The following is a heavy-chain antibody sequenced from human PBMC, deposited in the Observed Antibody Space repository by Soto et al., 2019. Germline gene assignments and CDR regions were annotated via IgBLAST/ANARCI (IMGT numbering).Heavy chain of an antibody. CDR2: IDPRYSQT. Sequence: PGESLKISCKGSGYSFAGYWITCVRQKPGKGLEWMGRIDPRYSQTYYSPSFRGHVTISVTKSITTVFLQWSSLRASDTAMYYCARQIYDSDTGPNFQYYFESWGQGTPVTVSS. V-gene: IGHV5-10-1*01. CDR3: ARQIYDSDTGPNFQYYFES. J-gene: IGHJ4*02. CDR1: GYSFAGYW. D-gene: IGHD3-22*01.